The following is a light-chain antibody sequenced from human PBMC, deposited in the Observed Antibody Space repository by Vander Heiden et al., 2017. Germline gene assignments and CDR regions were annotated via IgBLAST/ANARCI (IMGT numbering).Light chain of an antibody. Sequence: EIVMTQTPDSLSVSLCERATIYCTSSQSVFYSGNNNNCLAWFQQKSGQPPKKLINGTSTLESGVPDRFSGSGSGTEFTLTISSLQAEDVAVYYCQQYYIPPRTFGGGTKVEIK. CDR1: QSVFYSGNNNNC. V-gene: IGKV4-1*01. CDR3: QQYYIPPRT. J-gene: IGKJ4*02. CDR2: GTS.